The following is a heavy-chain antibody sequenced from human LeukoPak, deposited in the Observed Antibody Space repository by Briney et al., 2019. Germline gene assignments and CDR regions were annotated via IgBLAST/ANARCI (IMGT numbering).Heavy chain of an antibody. V-gene: IGHV4-39*07. Sequence: SETLSLTCTVSGGSISSSSFFWAWIRQPPGKGLEWIGEINHSGSTNYNPSLKSRVTISVDTSKNQFSLKLSSVTAADTAVYYCGRSGRYRPSDLWGQGTLVTVSS. CDR3: GRSGRYRPSDL. J-gene: IGHJ5*02. CDR2: INHSGST. D-gene: IGHD3-3*01. CDR1: GGSISSSSFF.